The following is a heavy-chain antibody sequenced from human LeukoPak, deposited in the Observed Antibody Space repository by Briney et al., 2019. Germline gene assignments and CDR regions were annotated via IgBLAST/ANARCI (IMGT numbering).Heavy chain of an antibody. CDR1: GGTFSSYA. Sequence: ASVTVSCKASGGTFSSYAISWVRQAPGQGLEWMGGIIPILGIANYAQKFQGRVTITADKSTSTAYMELSSLRSEDTAVYYCARDPEYQLLSVWGQGTTVTVSS. D-gene: IGHD2-2*01. J-gene: IGHJ6*02. CDR2: IIPILGIA. CDR3: ARDPEYQLLSV. V-gene: IGHV1-69*10.